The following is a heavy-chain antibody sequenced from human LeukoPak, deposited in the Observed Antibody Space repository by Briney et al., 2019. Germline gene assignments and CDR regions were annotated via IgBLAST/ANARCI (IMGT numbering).Heavy chain of an antibody. D-gene: IGHD1-1*01. V-gene: IGHV3-30*18. J-gene: IGHJ4*02. CDR2: ISYDGSNK. Sequence: PGGSLRLSCAASGFTFSNYNMHWVRQAPGKGLDWVALISYDGSNKYYADSVKGRFTISRDNSKNTLYLQMNSLRAEDTAVYYCAKTFYTGNHPPLFQYWGQGSLVTVSS. CDR1: GFTFSNYN. CDR3: AKTFYTGNHPPLFQY.